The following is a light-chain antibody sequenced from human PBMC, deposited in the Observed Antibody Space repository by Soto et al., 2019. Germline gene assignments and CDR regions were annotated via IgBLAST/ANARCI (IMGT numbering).Light chain of an antibody. J-gene: IGKJ1*01. Sequence: DLQMTQSPSTLSASVGDRVTITCRASQSISYWLAWYQQKPGKAPNLLIYKASSLESGVPSRFSSSGSGTEFTLTSSILQPDDFATYYCQQYNNYWTFGQGTKVEIK. V-gene: IGKV1-5*03. CDR1: QSISYW. CDR3: QQYNNYWT. CDR2: KAS.